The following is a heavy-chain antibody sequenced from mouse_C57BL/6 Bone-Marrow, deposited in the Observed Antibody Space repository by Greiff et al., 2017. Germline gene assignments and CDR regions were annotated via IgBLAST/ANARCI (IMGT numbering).Heavy chain of an antibody. V-gene: IGHV5-4*01. D-gene: IGHD1-1*02. J-gene: IGHJ2*01. CDR2: ISDGGSYT. CDR1: GFTFSSYA. Sequence: EVKVVESGGGLVKPGGSLKLSCAASGFTFSSYAMSWVRQTPEQRLEWVATISDGGSYTYYPDNVKGRFTISRDNAKNNLYLQMSHLKSEDTAMYYCARDGGYLYYFDYWGQGTTLTVSS. CDR3: ARDGGYLYYFDY.